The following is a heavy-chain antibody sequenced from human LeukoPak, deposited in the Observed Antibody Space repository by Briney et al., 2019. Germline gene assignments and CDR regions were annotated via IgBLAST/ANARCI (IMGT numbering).Heavy chain of an antibody. D-gene: IGHD6-13*01. J-gene: IGHJ4*02. V-gene: IGHV4-39*01. CDR1: GGSISSSSYY. CDR2: IYYSGST. CDR3: ARHVAEYSSSWYLDY. Sequence: SETLSLTCTVSGGSISSSSYYWGWIRQPPGKGLEWIGSIYYSGSTYYNPSLKSRVTISVDTYKNQFSLKLSSVTAADTAVYYCARHVAEYSSSWYLDYWGQGTLVTVSS.